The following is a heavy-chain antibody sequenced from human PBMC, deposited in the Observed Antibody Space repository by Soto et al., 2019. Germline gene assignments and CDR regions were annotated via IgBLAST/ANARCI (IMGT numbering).Heavy chain of an antibody. CDR1: GGSISSGGYY. J-gene: IGHJ6*02. CDR2: IYYSGST. CDR3: AGGIQLWLRVGYGMDV. Sequence: QVQLQESGPGLVKPSQTLSLTCTVSGGSISSGGYYWSWIRQHPGKGLEWIGYIYYSGSTYYNPSLKSRVTISVDTSKNQFSLKLSSVTAADTAVYYCAGGIQLWLRVGYGMDVWGQGTTVTVSS. V-gene: IGHV4-31*03. D-gene: IGHD5-18*01.